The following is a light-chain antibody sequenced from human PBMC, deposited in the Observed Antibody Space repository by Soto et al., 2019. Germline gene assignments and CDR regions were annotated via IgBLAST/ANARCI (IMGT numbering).Light chain of an antibody. CDR3: QQRSYWLT. CDR1: QSVSNY. J-gene: IGKJ4*01. CDR2: DAS. Sequence: IVLTQSPGTLPLSPGERDTLFCRASQSVSNYLAWDQQKPGQAPXXLIYDASNRATGIPARFIGSGSGTEFTLTISSLEPEDFAVYDCQQRSYWLTFGEGTKVDIK. V-gene: IGKV3-11*01.